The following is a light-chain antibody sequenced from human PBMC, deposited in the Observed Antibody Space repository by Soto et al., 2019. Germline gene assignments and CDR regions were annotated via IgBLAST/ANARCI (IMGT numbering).Light chain of an antibody. Sequence: DIQMTQSPSSVSASVGDRVTITCRASRDISTWLAWYQQKPGKAPKLLIYGASNLQSGVPSRFSGRGSGTDFTLTISSLRPEDFGTYYCQQANSFPFIFAQGTKVDIK. CDR2: GAS. V-gene: IGKV1D-12*01. J-gene: IGKJ2*01. CDR3: QQANSFPFI. CDR1: RDISTW.